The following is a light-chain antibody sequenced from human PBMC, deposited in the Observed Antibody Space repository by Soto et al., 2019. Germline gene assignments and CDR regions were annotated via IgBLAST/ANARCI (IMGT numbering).Light chain of an antibody. CDR1: QSVSSD. Sequence: EIVLTQSPSTLSVSPGERATLSCRASQSVSSDLAWYQQKPGQAPKLLIYGASRMDTGIPERFTGSGSGTDFTLTISRLQPEDFAIYYCQQRNNCPITFGQGTRLEIK. V-gene: IGKV3-11*01. J-gene: IGKJ5*01. CDR3: QQRNNCPIT. CDR2: GAS.